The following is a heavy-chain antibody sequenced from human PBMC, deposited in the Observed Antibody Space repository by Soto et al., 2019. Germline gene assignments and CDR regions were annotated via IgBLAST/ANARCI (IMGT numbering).Heavy chain of an antibody. J-gene: IGHJ4*02. Sequence: PSETLSLTCAVSGGSISGSYYYWGWRRQSPGKGPEWIGNVFYTGFTSYNPSLESRVSVSVDTSKNQFSLKVSGVSAADTAVYYCATSQKGYNWNYFDHWGQGALVTVSS. CDR3: ATSQKGYNWNYFDH. CDR2: VFYTGFT. CDR1: GGSISGSYYY. D-gene: IGHD1-20*01. V-gene: IGHV4-39*01.